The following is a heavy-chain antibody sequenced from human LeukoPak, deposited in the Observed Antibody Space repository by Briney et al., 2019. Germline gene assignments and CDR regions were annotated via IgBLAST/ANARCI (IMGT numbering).Heavy chain of an antibody. CDR3: ARDFTHYYDSSGYSYYYMDV. D-gene: IGHD3-22*01. CDR1: GGTISSYY. CDR2: IYTSGST. J-gene: IGHJ6*03. V-gene: IGHV4-4*07. Sequence: SETLSLTCTVSGGTISSYYWSWLRQPAGKGLEWIGRIYTSGSTNYSPSLKSRVTMSVDPSKDHFSLQLSSVNAADTAVYYCARDFTHYYDSSGYSYYYMDVWGKGTTVIVSS.